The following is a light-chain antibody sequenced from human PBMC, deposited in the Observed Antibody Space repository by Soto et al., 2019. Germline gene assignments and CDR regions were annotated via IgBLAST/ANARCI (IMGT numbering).Light chain of an antibody. J-gene: IGKJ1*01. Sequence: DIQMTQSPSTLAGAVGDRVTITCRASQTISSWLAWYQQKPGKAPKLLIYKASTLKSGVPSRFSGSGSGTVFTLTISSLQPDDFATYYCQNYNSYSEEFGQGTKVDIK. CDR3: QNYNSYSEE. CDR2: KAS. V-gene: IGKV1-5*03. CDR1: QTISSW.